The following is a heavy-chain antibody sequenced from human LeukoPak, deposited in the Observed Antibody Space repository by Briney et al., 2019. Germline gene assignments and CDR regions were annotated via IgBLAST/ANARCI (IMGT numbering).Heavy chain of an antibody. CDR3: AKTPVVVVGDYFDY. D-gene: IGHD3-16*01. CDR1: GFTFSSYA. Sequence: GGSLRLSCAASGFTFSSYAMSWVRQAPGKGLEWVSAISSSGGSTYYADSVKGRFTISRDNSKNTLYLQINSLRAEDTAVYYCAKTPVVVVGDYFDYWGQGTLVTVSS. V-gene: IGHV3-23*01. CDR2: ISSSGGST. J-gene: IGHJ4*02.